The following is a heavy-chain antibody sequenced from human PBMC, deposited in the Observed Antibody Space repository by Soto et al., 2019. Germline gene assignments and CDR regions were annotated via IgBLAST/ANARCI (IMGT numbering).Heavy chain of an antibody. CDR1: GFTFSSDG. D-gene: IGHD4-17*01. CDR2: ISDDGANT. J-gene: IGHJ4*02. CDR3: AKERRDGDYYYIDY. Sequence: QVHLVESGGGVVQPGRSLRLSCAASGFTFSSDGMHWVRQAPGKGLEWVAIISDDGANTYYADSVKGRFTISRDNSKNTLYLQMNSLRAEDTAVYYCAKERRDGDYYYIDYWGQGTLVTVYS. V-gene: IGHV3-30*18.